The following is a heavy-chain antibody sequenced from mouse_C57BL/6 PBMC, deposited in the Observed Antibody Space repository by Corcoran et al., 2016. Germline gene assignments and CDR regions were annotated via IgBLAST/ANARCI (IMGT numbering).Heavy chain of an antibody. V-gene: IGHV9-3*01. J-gene: IGHJ2*01. Sequence: QIQLVQSGPELKKPGETVKISCKASGYTFTTYGMSWVKQAPGKGLKWMGWINTYSGVPTYADDFKGRFAFSLETSASTAYLQINNLKNEETATYFRARHDGYYKYYFDYWGQGTTLTVSS. D-gene: IGHD2-3*01. CDR3: ARHDGYYKYYFDY. CDR1: GYTFTTYG. CDR2: INTYSGVP.